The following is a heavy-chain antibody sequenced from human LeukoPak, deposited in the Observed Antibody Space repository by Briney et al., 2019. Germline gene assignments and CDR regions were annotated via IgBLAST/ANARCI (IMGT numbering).Heavy chain of an antibody. CDR2: ISAYNGNT. CDR3: ARDRHPNYYYYYYGMDV. J-gene: IGHJ6*02. V-gene: IGHV1-18*01. Sequence: ASVKVSCKASGYTFTSYGISWVRQAPGQGLEWMGWISAYNGNTNYAQKLQGRVTKTTDTSTSTAYMELRSLRSDDTAVYYCARDRHPNYYYYYYGMDVWGQGTTVTVSS. CDR1: GYTFTSYG.